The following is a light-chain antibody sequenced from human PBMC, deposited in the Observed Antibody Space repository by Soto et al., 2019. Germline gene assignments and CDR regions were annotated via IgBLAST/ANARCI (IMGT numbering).Light chain of an antibody. CDR1: QSISSY. CDR2: AAS. V-gene: IGKV1-39*01. CDR3: QQSYSTLT. J-gene: IGKJ3*01. Sequence: DIQMTQSPSSLSASVGDRVTITCRASQSISSYLNWYQQKPGKAPKLLIYAASSLQSGVPSRFSGSGSGTDFTLTIGSLQPEDFATYYCQQSYSTLTFGPGTKGIS.